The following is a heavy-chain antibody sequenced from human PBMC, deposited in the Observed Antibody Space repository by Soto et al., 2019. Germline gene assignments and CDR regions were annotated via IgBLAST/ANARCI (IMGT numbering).Heavy chain of an antibody. CDR3: ARLYPGRFFDY. Sequence: QLQLQESGPGLVKPSETLSLTCTVSGGSISSSSYYWGWIRQPPGKGLEWIGSIYYRGSTYYNPSLKSRVTISVDTSKNQFSLKLSSVTAADTAVYYCARLYPGRFFDYWGQGTLVTVSS. V-gene: IGHV4-39*01. J-gene: IGHJ4*02. CDR1: GGSISSSSYY. CDR2: IYYRGST.